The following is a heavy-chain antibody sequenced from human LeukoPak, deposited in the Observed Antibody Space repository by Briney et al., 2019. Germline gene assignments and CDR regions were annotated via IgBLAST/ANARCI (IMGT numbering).Heavy chain of an antibody. CDR3: ARGLSWNYHSIDP. CDR2: IYTSGST. D-gene: IGHD1-7*01. CDR1: GGSVSSSSYY. V-gene: IGHV4-61*02. Sequence: KPSETLSLTCTVSGGSVSSSSYYWSWIRQPAGKGLEWIGRIYTSGSTNYNPSLKSRVTMSVDTSKNQFSLKLSSVTAADTAVYYCARGLSWNYHSIDPWGQGTLVTVSS. J-gene: IGHJ5*02.